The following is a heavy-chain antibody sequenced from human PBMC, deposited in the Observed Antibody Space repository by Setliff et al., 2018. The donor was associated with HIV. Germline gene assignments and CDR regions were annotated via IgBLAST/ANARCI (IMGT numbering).Heavy chain of an antibody. CDR2: INGDGSTT. V-gene: IGHV3-74*03. D-gene: IGHD6-19*01. J-gene: IGHJ5*02. CDR1: GFIFSSYW. CDR3: ASGQWLGSLGHH. Sequence: GSLKISCAASGFIFSSYWMYWVRQGPGKGLVWVSRINGDGSTTTYADSVKGRFTISRDNAKNTLYLQMNSLRADDTAVYYCASGQWLGSLGHHWGQGTLVTVSS.